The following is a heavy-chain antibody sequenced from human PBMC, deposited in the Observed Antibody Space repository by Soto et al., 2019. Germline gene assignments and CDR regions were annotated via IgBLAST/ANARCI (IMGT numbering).Heavy chain of an antibody. CDR1: GYTFTSYD. V-gene: IGHV1-8*01. CDR3: ASVVCSGGSCYPDY. Sequence: QVQLVQSGAEVKKPGASVKVSCKASGYTFTSYDINWVRQATGQGLEWMGWMNPNSGNTGYAQKFQGRVTMTRNTSISTAYMELSSLRSEDTAVYYCASVVCSGGSCYPDYWGQGTLVTVSS. D-gene: IGHD2-15*01. CDR2: MNPNSGNT. J-gene: IGHJ4*02.